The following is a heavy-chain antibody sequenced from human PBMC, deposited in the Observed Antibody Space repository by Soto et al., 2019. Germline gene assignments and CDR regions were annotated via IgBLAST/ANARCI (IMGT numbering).Heavy chain of an antibody. CDR1: GVTFRTYT. CDR2: ISGTSSYI. Sequence: GGSLRLSCAAPGVTFRTYTMNWVRQAPGKGLEWVSCISGTSSYIYYADSVKGRFTISRDNSRNSLFLQMDSLRADDTAMYYCASATLHDSFDLWGQGTMVTGSS. J-gene: IGHJ3*01. V-gene: IGHV3-21*04. CDR3: ASATLHDSFDL.